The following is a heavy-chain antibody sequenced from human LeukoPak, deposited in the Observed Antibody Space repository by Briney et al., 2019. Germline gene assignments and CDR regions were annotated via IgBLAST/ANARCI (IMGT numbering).Heavy chain of an antibody. CDR2: VSSDGLTK. Sequence: GGSLRLSCAASGFTLSSYSIPWVRQAPGKGLDWVAGVSSDGLTKYSADSVKGRFTISRDNSKNTVFLQVNSLTTDDTGVYFCARDYSLDYWGQGTLVTVSS. D-gene: IGHD4-11*01. CDR3: ARDYSLDY. CDR1: GFTLSSYS. J-gene: IGHJ4*02. V-gene: IGHV3-30-3*01.